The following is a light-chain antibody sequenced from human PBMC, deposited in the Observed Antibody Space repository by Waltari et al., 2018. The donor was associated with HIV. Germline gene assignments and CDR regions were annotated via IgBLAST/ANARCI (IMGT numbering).Light chain of an antibody. CDR2: GKN. J-gene: IGLJ2*01. CDR1: SLKNYY. CDR3: NSRDSNGAHVV. V-gene: IGLV3-19*01. Sequence: SSELTQDPTMSVTLGQTVKISCHGHSLKNYYAAWYQQKPRQAPLLILYGKNKRPSGIPDRFSVSFSGNSAYLTIIGTQAEDEAEYYCNSRDSNGAHVVFGGGTKLTVL.